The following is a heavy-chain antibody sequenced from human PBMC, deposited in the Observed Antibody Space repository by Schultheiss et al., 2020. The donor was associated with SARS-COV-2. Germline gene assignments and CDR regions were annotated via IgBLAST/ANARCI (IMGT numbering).Heavy chain of an antibody. D-gene: IGHD3-16*01. V-gene: IGHV3-66*01. Sequence: GGSLRLSCAGSEITFGNFWMHWVRQAPGKGLMWVSVIYSGGSTYYADSVKGRFTISRDNSKNTLWLQMNSLRDEDTALYYCAKDVGAVASLFEHWGQGTLVTVSS. J-gene: IGHJ4*02. CDR3: AKDVGAVASLFEH. CDR1: EITFGNFW. CDR2: IYSGGST.